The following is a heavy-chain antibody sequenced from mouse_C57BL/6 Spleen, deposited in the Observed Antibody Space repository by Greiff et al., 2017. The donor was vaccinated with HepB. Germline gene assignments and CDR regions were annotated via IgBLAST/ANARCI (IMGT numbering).Heavy chain of an antibody. CDR1: GYSITSGYY. CDR3: ARGGGSSYDYAMDY. V-gene: IGHV3-6*01. J-gene: IGHJ4*01. D-gene: IGHD1-1*01. CDR2: ISYDGSN. Sequence: EVKLMESGPGLVKPSQSLSLTCSVSGYSITSGYYWNWIRQFPGNKLEWMGYISYDGSNNYNPSLNNRISITRDTSKNQFFLKLNSVTTEDTATYYCARGGGSSYDYAMDYWGQGTSVTVSS.